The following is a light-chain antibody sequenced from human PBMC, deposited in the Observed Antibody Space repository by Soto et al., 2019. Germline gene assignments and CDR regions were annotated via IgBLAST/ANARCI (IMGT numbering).Light chain of an antibody. CDR1: QIISSY. CDR3: QQSYSTPT. J-gene: IGKJ1*01. CDR2: AAS. Sequence: DIQMTQSPSSLSASVGDRFTITCRASQIISSYLNWYQQKPGKAPKLLIYAASSLQSGVPSRFSGSGSGTDFTLTISSLQPEDFATYYCQQSYSTPTFGQGTKVDIK. V-gene: IGKV1-39*01.